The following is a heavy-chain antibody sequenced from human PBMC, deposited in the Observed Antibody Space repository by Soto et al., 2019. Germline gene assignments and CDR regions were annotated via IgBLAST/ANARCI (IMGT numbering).Heavy chain of an antibody. J-gene: IGHJ6*02. CDR2: IYWDDDK. CDR1: GFSLDTSGVG. D-gene: IGHD3-3*01. CDR3: SHMESRVASYGLDV. Sequence: QITLKESGPTLVKPTQTLTLTCTFSGFSLDTSGVGVAWIRQPPGKALEWLTLIYWDDDKRYSPSLRSRLTMTTDTSENRVVLTITNMDPVDTATYYCSHMESRVASYGLDVWGQGTTVTVSS. V-gene: IGHV2-5*02.